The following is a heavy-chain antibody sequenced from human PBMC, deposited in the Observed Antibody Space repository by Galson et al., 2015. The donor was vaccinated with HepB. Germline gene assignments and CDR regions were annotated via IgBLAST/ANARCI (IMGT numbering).Heavy chain of an antibody. CDR1: GYTFTSYA. V-gene: IGHV1-3*01. CDR3: ARDSYCGGDCYPGYTWLDP. D-gene: IGHD2-21*01. CDR2: TNAGNGNT. J-gene: IGHJ5*02. Sequence: SVKVSCKASGYTFTSYAMHWVRQAPGQRLEWMGWTNAGNGNTKYSQKFQGRVTITADESTSTAYMDLRSLTFDDTAVYYCARDSYCGGDCYPGYTWLDPWGQGTLVTVSS.